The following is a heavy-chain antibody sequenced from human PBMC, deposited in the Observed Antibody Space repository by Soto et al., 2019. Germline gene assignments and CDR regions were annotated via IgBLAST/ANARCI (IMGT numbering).Heavy chain of an antibody. CDR3: ARERKFDFWRKGLDV. J-gene: IGHJ6*02. V-gene: IGHV1-8*01. D-gene: IGHD3-3*01. Sequence: QAQLVQSGAEVRKPGASVKVSCKASGYTCTTYDINWVRQAPGQGLEWLGWMDPNRGSTGYAQNFQGRIPMTRNISRNTAHMELSSLQSEDTAVYYCARERKFDFWRKGLDVWGQGTTVTVSS. CDR1: GYTCTTYD. CDR2: MDPNRGST.